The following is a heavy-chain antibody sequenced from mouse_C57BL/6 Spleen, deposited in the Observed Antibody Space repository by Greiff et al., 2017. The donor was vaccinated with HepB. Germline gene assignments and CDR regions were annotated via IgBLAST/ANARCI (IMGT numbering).Heavy chain of an antibody. Sequence: VHVKQSGAELVRPGASVTLSCTASGFNIKDYYMHWVKQRPEQGLEWIGRIDPEDGDTEYAPKFQGKATMTADTSSNTAYLQLSSLTSEDTAVYYCTTSQRDFDYWGQGTTLTVSS. CDR1: GFNIKDYY. J-gene: IGHJ2*01. CDR2: IDPEDGDT. CDR3: TTSQRDFDY. V-gene: IGHV14-1*01.